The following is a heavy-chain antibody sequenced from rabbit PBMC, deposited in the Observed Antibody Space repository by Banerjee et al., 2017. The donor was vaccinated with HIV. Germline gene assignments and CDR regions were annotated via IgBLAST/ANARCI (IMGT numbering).Heavy chain of an antibody. Sequence: QEQLVESGGDLVKPGASLTLTCKASGFTLSNYWICWVRQAPGKGLEWIACIYTGDGNTHYASWAKGRFTISKTSSTVDLKMTSLTAADTATYFCARDLAGVIGWNFNLWGPGTLVTVS. J-gene: IGHJ4*01. CDR2: IYTGDGNT. CDR1: GFTLSNYW. D-gene: IGHD4-1*01. V-gene: IGHV1S45*01. CDR3: ARDLAGVIGWNFNL.